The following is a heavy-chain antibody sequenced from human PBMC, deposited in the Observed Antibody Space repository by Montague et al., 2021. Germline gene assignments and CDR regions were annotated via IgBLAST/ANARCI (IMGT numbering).Heavy chain of an antibody. J-gene: IGHJ5*02. CDR3: ARWRVYYDSSGYAA. Sequence: SRSLSFSASGFPFSTFPMHWVCQAPGKGLEWVALISHDGSNKYYADSVRGRFTVSRDNSKNTLYLQTSSLRADDTAVYYCARWRVYYDSSGYAAWGRGILVTVSS. CDR1: GFPFSTFP. V-gene: IGHV3-30-3*01. D-gene: IGHD3-22*01. CDR2: ISHDGSNK.